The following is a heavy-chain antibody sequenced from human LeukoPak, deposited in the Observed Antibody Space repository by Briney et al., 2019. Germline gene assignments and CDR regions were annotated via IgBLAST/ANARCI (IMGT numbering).Heavy chain of an antibody. J-gene: IGHJ4*02. CDR3: ARSRQAPFDY. CDR1: GGSFSGYY. V-gene: IGHV4-34*01. CDR2: INHSGST. Sequence: SETLSLTCAVYGGSFSGYYWSWIRQPPGKGLEWIGEINHSGSTNYNPSLKSRDTISVDTSKNQFSLKLSSVTAADTAVYYCARSRQAPFDYWGQGTLVTVSS.